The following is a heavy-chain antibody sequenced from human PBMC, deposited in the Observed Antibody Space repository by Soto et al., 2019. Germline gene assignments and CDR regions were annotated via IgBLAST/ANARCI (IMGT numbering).Heavy chain of an antibody. CDR1: GYTFTGYY. J-gene: IGHJ3*02. CDR2: INPNSGGT. D-gene: IGHD6-19*01. Sequence: QVQLVQSGAEVKKPGASVKVSCKASGYTFTGYYMHWVRQAPGQGLEWMGWINPNSGGTNYAQKFQGRVTMTRDTSISTAYMELSRLRSDDTAVYYCARDREFRMAGTDFDIWVQGTMVTVSS. CDR3: ARDREFRMAGTDFDI. V-gene: IGHV1-2*02.